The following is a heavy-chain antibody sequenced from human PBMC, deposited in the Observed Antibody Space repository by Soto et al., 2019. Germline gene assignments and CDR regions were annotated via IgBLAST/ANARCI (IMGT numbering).Heavy chain of an antibody. CDR3: TKDSYIASIIVRFDY. D-gene: IGHD2-21*01. CDR2: VKSKTHGRTT. J-gene: IGHJ4*01. CDR1: GLTFSNAW. V-gene: IGHV3-15*07. Sequence: PGGSLRLSCAASGLTFSNAWINCVRQAPEKGLEWVGRVKSKTHGRTTDFATPVKGRFAIPRDDSKNVVYLEMKSLKTEDTAIYYCTKDSYIASIIVRFDYWGHGTLVTVSS.